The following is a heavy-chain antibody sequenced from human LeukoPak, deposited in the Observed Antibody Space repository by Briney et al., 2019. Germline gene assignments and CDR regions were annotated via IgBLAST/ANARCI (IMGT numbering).Heavy chain of an antibody. V-gene: IGHV4-34*01. CDR2: INHSGST. CDR1: GGSFSGYY. J-gene: IGHJ4*02. CDR3: ARDDYTYYYGSGSRAALDY. Sequence: PSETLSLTCAVYGGSFSGYYWSWSRQPPGKGLEWIGEINHSGSTNYNPSLKSRVTISVDTSKNQFSLKLSSVTAADTAVYYCARDDYTYYYGSGSRAALDYWGQGTLVTVSS. D-gene: IGHD3-10*01.